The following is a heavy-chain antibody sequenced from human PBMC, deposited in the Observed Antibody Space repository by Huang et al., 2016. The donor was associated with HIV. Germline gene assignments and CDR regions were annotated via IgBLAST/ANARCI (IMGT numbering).Heavy chain of an antibody. CDR1: GFSFGDFS. D-gene: IGHD5-18*01. CDR2: GSDRIHTI. J-gene: IGHJ5*01. CDR3: ARGGPPGTDMVFYYFDS. V-gene: IGHV3-48*01. Sequence: EVHLVESGGDLVRPGGSLRLSCAASGFSFGDFSMSWVRQAPGKGLEWVSYGSDRIHTIYDADSVRGRVTMSRDDAASSVYLQMESLTVEYTAVYFCARGGPPGTDMVFYYFDSWGQGTLVTVSS.